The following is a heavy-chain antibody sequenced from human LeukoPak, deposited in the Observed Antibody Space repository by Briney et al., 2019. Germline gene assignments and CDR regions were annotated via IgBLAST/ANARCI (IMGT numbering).Heavy chain of an antibody. J-gene: IGHJ4*02. Sequence: PSETLSLTCAVSGGSISSGGYSWSWIRQPPGKGLEWIGRIYTSGSTNYNPSLKSRVTISVDTSKNQFSLKLSSVTAADTAVYYCARVMVRGVIMRGYYFDYWGQGTLVTVSS. V-gene: IGHV4-61*02. CDR3: ARVMVRGVIMRGYYFDY. CDR2: IYTSGST. D-gene: IGHD3-10*01. CDR1: GGSISSGGYS.